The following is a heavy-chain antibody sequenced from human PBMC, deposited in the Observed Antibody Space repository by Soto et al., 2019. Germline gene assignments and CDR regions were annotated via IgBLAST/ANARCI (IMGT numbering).Heavy chain of an antibody. CDR2: IYPGDSDT. CDR1: GYSFTSYW. J-gene: IGHJ6*02. CDR3: ARPSTMIVEYGMEV. D-gene: IGHD3-22*01. V-gene: IGHV5-51*01. Sequence: GESLKISCKGSGYSFTSYWIGWVLQIPWKGLEWMGIIYPGDSDTRYSPSFQGQVTISADKSISTAYLQWSSLKASDTVVYYWARPSTMIVEYGMEVRGQGTTVTVS.